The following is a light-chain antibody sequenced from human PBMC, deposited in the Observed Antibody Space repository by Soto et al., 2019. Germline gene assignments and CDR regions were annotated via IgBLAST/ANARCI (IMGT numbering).Light chain of an antibody. V-gene: IGKV3-11*01. J-gene: IGKJ5*01. CDR2: GAS. CDR3: QQRSSWPRIT. Sequence: ESVLAQSPATLSLSPGQSATLSCRASQSVSRYLAWYQQKAGQAPRLLIYGASNRATGTPARFSGSGSGTDFALTITSLEPEDFAVYYCQQRSSWPRITFGQGTRLEIK. CDR1: QSVSRY.